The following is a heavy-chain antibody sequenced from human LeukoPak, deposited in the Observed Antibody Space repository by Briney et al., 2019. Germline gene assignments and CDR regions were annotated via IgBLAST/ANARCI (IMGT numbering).Heavy chain of an antibody. J-gene: IGHJ4*02. CDR3: ARSPGGDGYNSDY. CDR2: IIPIFGTA. V-gene: IGHV1-69*05. Sequence: SVKVPCKASGGAFISYAISWVRQAPGHGLEWMGGIIPIFGTANYAQKFQGRVTITTDESTSTAYMELSSLRSEDTAVYYWARSPGGDGYNSDYWGQGTLVTVSS. D-gene: IGHD5-24*01. CDR1: GGAFISYA.